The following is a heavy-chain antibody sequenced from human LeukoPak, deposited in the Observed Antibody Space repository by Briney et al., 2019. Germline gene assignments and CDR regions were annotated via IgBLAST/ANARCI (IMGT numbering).Heavy chain of an antibody. D-gene: IGHD2/OR15-2a*01. CDR1: GGSISSGDYY. V-gene: IGHV4-30-4*08. CDR2: IYYSGST. J-gene: IGHJ6*03. Sequence: SETLSLTCTVSGGSISSGDYYWSWIRQPPGKGLEWIGYIYYSGSTYYNPSLKSRVTISVDTSKNQFSLKLSSVTAADTAVYYCARDRELSGNYYYYYMDVWGKGTTVTVSS. CDR3: ARDRELSGNYYYYYMDV.